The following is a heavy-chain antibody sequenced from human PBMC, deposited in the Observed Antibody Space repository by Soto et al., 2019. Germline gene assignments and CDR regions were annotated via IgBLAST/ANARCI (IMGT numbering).Heavy chain of an antibody. V-gene: IGHV4-31*03. CDR1: GGSISSGGYY. Sequence: QVQLQESGPGLVKPSQTLSLTCTVSGGSISSGGYYWSWIRQHPGKGLEWIGYIYYSGNTYYNPSLKSRFTISEDTSKTQVSLKLSSVTAADTAVYYCAASCVACRGFNYSGMDVWGQGTTVTVSS. CDR2: IYYSGNT. J-gene: IGHJ6*02. CDR3: AASCVACRGFNYSGMDV. D-gene: IGHD5-12*01.